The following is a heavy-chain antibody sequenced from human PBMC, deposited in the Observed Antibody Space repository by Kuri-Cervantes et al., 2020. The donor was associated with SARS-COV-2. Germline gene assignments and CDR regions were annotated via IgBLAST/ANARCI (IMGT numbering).Heavy chain of an antibody. J-gene: IGHJ4*02. D-gene: IGHD4-17*01. CDR2: ISYDGSNK. CDR1: GFTFSSYA. V-gene: IGHV3-30-3*02. CDR3: AKDLSTVTRPWYFDY. Sequence: GESLKISCAASGFTFSSYAMHWVRQAPGKGLEWVAVISYDGSNKYYPDSVKGRFTISSDNSKNTLYLQINNLRTEDTAVYYCAKDLSTVTRPWYFDYWGQGTLVTVSS.